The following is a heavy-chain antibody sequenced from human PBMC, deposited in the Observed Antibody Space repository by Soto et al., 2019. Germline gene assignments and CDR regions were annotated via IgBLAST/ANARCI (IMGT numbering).Heavy chain of an antibody. D-gene: IGHD6-19*01. J-gene: IGHJ1*01. V-gene: IGHV1-46*01. CDR2: INPSGGST. Sequence: GASVKVSCKASGYTFTSYYMHWVRQAPGQGLEWMGIINPSGGSTSYAQKFQGRVTMTRDTSTSTVYMELSSLRSEDTAVYYCAIDRLSLYSSGRPRVQHWGQGTLVTVSS. CDR3: AIDRLSLYSSGRPRVQH. CDR1: GYTFTSYY.